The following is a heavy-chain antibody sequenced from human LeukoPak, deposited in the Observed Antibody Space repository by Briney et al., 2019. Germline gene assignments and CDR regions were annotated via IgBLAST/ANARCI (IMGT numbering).Heavy chain of an antibody. D-gene: IGHD1-1*01. J-gene: IGHJ4*02. V-gene: IGHV3-11*01. CDR3: AREPRLEWVSYYFDY. CDR1: GFTFSDYY. Sequence: GGSLRLSCAASGFTFSDYYMSWIRQAPGKGLEWDSYISSSGSTIYYADSVKGRFTISRDNAKNSLYLQMNSLRAEDTAVYYCAREPRLEWVSYYFDYWGQGTLVTVSS. CDR2: ISSSGSTI.